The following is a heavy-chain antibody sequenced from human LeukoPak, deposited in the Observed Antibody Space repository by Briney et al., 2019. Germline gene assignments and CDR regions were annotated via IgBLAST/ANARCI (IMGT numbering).Heavy chain of an antibody. CDR3: ATVIPRYSGSSVGAFDI. V-gene: IGHV3-23*01. CDR2: ISGSGSST. D-gene: IGHD1-26*01. CDR1: GFTFSSYA. J-gene: IGHJ3*02. Sequence: PGGSLRLSCAASGFTFSSYAMSWVRQAPGKGLEWVSGISGSGSSTYYADSVRGRFTISRDNSKNTLYLEMNSLRAEDTAVYYCATVIPRYSGSSVGAFDIWGQGTMVIVSS.